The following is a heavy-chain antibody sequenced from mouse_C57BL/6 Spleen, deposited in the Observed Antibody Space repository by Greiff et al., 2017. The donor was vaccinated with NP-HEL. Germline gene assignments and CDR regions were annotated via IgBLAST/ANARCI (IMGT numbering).Heavy chain of an antibody. Sequence: QVQLQQSGAELVRPGASVTLSCKASGYTFTDYEMHWVKQTPVHGLEWIGAIDPETGGTAYNQKFKGKAILTADKSSSTAYMELRSLTSEDSAVYYCTRRGYYGYDRAWFAYWGQGTLVTVSA. D-gene: IGHD2-2*01. V-gene: IGHV1-15*01. J-gene: IGHJ3*01. CDR1: GYTFTDYE. CDR3: TRRGYYGYDRAWFAY. CDR2: IDPETGGT.